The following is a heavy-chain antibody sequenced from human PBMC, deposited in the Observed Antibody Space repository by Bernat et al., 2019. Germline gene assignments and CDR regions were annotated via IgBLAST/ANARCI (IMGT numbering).Heavy chain of an antibody. CDR2: IYYSGST. Sequence: QLQLQESGPGLVKPSETLSLTCTVSGRSISSSAYYWGWIRQPPGKGLEWIGSIYYSGSTYYNPSLKSRVTISVDTSKNQFSLKLSSVTAADTAVYYCATYGSGSYYHFDCWGHGTLVTVSS. V-gene: IGHV4-39*01. D-gene: IGHD3-10*01. J-gene: IGHJ4*01. CDR1: GRSISSSAYY. CDR3: ATYGSGSYYHFDC.